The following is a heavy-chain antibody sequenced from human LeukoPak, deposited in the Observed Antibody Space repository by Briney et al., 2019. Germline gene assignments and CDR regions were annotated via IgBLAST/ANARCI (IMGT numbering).Heavy chain of an antibody. CDR1: GFIFNDYF. V-gene: IGHV3-11*04. Sequence: PGGSLRLSCAASGFIFNDYFMGWIRQTPGKGLEWVSYITNNGRKTYYADSMKGRFTISRDNAKNSLYLQMNSLRAEDTALYYCARGLTSGYSYGPHLIKYSYGYSIFDYWGQGTLVTVSS. J-gene: IGHJ4*02. CDR3: ARGLTSGYSYGPHLIKYSYGYSIFDY. CDR2: ITNNGRKT. D-gene: IGHD5-18*01.